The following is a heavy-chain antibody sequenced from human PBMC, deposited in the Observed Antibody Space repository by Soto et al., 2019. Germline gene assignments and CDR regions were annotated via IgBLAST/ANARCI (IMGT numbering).Heavy chain of an antibody. Sequence: EVQLVESGGGLVQPGGSLRLSCAASGFTFSSYWMHWVRQAPGKGLVWFSRINSDGSSTSYADSVKGRFTISRDNAKNTLYLQMNSLRAEDTAVYYCARANMDCTNGVCYLSYYYYMDVWGKGTTVTVSS. CDR2: INSDGSST. J-gene: IGHJ6*03. CDR3: ARANMDCTNGVCYLSYYYYMDV. D-gene: IGHD2-8*01. CDR1: GFTFSSYW. V-gene: IGHV3-74*01.